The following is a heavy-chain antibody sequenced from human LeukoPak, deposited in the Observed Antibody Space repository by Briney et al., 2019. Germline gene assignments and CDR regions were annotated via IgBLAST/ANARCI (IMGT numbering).Heavy chain of an antibody. CDR3: AREEAN. CDR1: GGSFSGYY. CDR2: INHSGST. Sequence: SETLSLTCAVYGGSFSGYYWSWIRQPPGKGLEWIGEINHSGSTNYNPSLKSRVTISVDTSKNQFSLKLSSVTAADTAVYYCAREEANWGQGTLVTVSS. V-gene: IGHV4-34*01. J-gene: IGHJ4*02.